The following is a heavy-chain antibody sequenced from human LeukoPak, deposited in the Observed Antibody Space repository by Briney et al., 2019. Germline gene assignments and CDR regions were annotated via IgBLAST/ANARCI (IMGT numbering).Heavy chain of an antibody. V-gene: IGHV3-7*01. D-gene: IGHD6-13*01. J-gene: IGHJ4*02. CDR2: VKQDGIEK. CDR3: ARAGGTSWADY. Sequence: GGSLRLSCEASGFTFRDYWMTWVRQAPGKGLEWVANVKQDGIEKFYVDPVKGRFTISRDNGKNSLYLQMNSLRVEDTAIYYCARAGGTSWADYWAREPWSPSPQ. CDR1: GFTFRDYW.